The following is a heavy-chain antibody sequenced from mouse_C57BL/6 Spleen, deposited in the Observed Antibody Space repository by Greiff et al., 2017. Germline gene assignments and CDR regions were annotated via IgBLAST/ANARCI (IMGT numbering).Heavy chain of an antibody. CDR1: GYSFTSYY. Sequence: QVQLKQSGPELVKPGASVKISCKASGYSFTSYYIHWVKQRPGQGLEWIGWIYPGSGNTKYNEKFKGKATLTADTSTSTAYMQLSSLTSEDSAVYYCARDYGSSYLGYWGQGTTLTVSS. V-gene: IGHV1-66*01. D-gene: IGHD1-1*01. CDR2: IYPGSGNT. CDR3: ARDYGSSYLGY. J-gene: IGHJ2*01.